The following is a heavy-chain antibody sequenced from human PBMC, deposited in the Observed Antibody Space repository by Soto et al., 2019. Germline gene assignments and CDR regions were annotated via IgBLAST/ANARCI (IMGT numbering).Heavy chain of an antibody. D-gene: IGHD3-3*01. CDR3: AKFEDFFDYYYYMDV. CDR1: GFTFSSYA. CDR2: ISGSGGST. Sequence: GGSLRLSCAASGFTFSSYAMSWVRQAPGKGLEWASAISGSGGSTYYADSVKGRFTISRDNSKNTLYLQRNSLRAEDTAVYYCAKFEDFFDYYYYMDVWGKGTTVTVSS. J-gene: IGHJ6*03. V-gene: IGHV3-23*01.